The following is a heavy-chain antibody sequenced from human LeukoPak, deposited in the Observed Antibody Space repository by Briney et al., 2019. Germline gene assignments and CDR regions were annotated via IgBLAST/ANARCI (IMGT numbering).Heavy chain of an antibody. J-gene: IGHJ4*02. V-gene: IGHV5-51*01. CDR2: IYPGDSDT. D-gene: IGHD4-11*01. CDR3: ARGRTTRAYYFDY. Sequence: GESLKISCKGSGYTFTSYWIGWVRQMPGKGLEWMGIIYPGDSDTRYRPSFQGQVTISADKSIRTAYLQWSSLKASDTAMYYCARGRTTRAYYFDYWGQGTLVTVSS. CDR1: GYTFTSYW.